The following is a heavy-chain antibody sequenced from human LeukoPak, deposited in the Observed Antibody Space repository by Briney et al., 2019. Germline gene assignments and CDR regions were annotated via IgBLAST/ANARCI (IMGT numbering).Heavy chain of an antibody. V-gene: IGHV3-43*02. Sequence: GGSLRLSCAPSGFTFADYAMHWVRQAPGKGLEWVALISANGERTYYADSVKGRFTISRDNSKDSLYLQMTSLRNEDTALYYCAKASYYYHYFDCWGQGTLVTVSS. D-gene: IGHD3-10*01. CDR1: GFTFADYA. J-gene: IGHJ4*02. CDR2: ISANGERT. CDR3: AKASYYYHYFDC.